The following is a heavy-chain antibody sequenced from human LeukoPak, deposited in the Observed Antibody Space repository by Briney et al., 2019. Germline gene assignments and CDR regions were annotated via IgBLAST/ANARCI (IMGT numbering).Heavy chain of an antibody. D-gene: IGHD4-11*01. J-gene: IGHJ5*02. Sequence: SETLSLTCAVYGGSFSSYYWSWIRQPAGKGLEWIGRIYTSGSTNYNPSLKSRVTMSVDTSKNQFSLKLSSVTAADTAVYYCARDLYSNYGNWFDPWGQGTLVTVSS. V-gene: IGHV4-4*07. CDR2: IYTSGST. CDR1: GGSFSSYY. CDR3: ARDLYSNYGNWFDP.